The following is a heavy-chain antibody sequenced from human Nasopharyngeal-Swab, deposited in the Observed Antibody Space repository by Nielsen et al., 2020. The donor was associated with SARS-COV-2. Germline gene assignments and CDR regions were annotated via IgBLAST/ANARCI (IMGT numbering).Heavy chain of an antibody. CDR3: ARGDCSGGSCYPNFDY. Sequence: SETLSLTCTVSGGSISSGGYYWSWIRQHPGKGLEWIGYIYYSGSTYYNPSLKSRVTISVDTPKNQFSLKLSSVTAADTAVYYCARGDCSGGSCYPNFDYWGQGTLVTVSS. CDR2: IYYSGST. D-gene: IGHD2-15*01. V-gene: IGHV4-31*03. J-gene: IGHJ4*02. CDR1: GGSISSGGYY.